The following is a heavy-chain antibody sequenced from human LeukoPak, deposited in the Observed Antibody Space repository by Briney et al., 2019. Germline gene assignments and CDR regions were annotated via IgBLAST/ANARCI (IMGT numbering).Heavy chain of an antibody. Sequence: GRSLRLSCAASGVTFSSYAMHWVRQAPGKGLEWEALISYDESSKYYADSVKGRFTISRDNSKNTLYLQMNSLRAEDTAVYYCARQSIPRYSSSWYYFDYWGQGTLVTVSS. CDR2: ISYDESSK. J-gene: IGHJ4*02. V-gene: IGHV3-30*04. CDR3: ARQSIPRYSSSWYYFDY. D-gene: IGHD6-13*01. CDR1: GVTFSSYA.